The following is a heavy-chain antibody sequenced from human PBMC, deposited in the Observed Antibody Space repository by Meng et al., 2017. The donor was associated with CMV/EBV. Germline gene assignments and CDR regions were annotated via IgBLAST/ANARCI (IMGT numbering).Heavy chain of an antibody. CDR1: TFTLSNHD. J-gene: IGHJ6*02. CDR3: TKDRGISGYSMDV. CDR2: INRGDSVI. V-gene: IGHV3-48*03. D-gene: IGHD3-3*01. Sequence: GGSLRLSCSSSTFTLSNHDMNWVRQAPGKGLEWLSHINRGDSVIAYADSVRGRFTISRDIAKNSLYLQMNSLRVEDTALYYCTKDRGISGYSMDVWGQGTTVTVSS.